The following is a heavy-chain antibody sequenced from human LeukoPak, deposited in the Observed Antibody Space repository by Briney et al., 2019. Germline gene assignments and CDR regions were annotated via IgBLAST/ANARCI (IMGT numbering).Heavy chain of an antibody. J-gene: IGHJ5*02. Sequence: HPGGSLRLSCAASEFTLRTYWMSWVRQAPGKGLEWVANIKQDGSEKYYVDSVKGRFTISRDNAKNSLYLQMNSLRAEDTAVYYCARDGGGGSGSLDGWGQGTLVTVSS. D-gene: IGHD1-26*01. CDR2: IKQDGSEK. CDR3: ARDGGGGSGSLDG. CDR1: EFTLRTYW. V-gene: IGHV3-7*01.